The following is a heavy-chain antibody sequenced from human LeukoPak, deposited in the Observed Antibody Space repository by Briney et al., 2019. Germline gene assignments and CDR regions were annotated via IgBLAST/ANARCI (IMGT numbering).Heavy chain of an antibody. CDR1: GGSISGYY. D-gene: IGHD2-21*02. CDR3: ARDSTSSYCGGDCYAFDI. J-gene: IGHJ3*02. CDR2: IYYSGST. Sequence: SETLSLTCTVSGGSISGYYWSWIRQSPGKGLEWIGYIYYSGSTNYNPSLKSRVTISVDTSKNQFSLKLSSVTAADTAVYYCARDSTSSYCGGDCYAFDIWSQGTMVTVSS. V-gene: IGHV4-59*01.